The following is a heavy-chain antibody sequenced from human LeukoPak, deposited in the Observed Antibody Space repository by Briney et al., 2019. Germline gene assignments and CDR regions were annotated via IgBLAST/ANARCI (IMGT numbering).Heavy chain of an antibody. CDR2: ISSSSSTI. D-gene: IGHD3-3*01. CDR1: GFTFSSYS. CDR3: ARDPTPALGVASVIDY. Sequence: PGGSLRLSCAASGFTFSSYSMNWVRQAPGRGLEWVSYISSSSSTIYYADFVKGRFTISRDNAKNSLYLKMNSLRAEDTAVYCCARDPTPALGVASVIDYWGQGTLVTVSS. J-gene: IGHJ4*02. V-gene: IGHV3-48*01.